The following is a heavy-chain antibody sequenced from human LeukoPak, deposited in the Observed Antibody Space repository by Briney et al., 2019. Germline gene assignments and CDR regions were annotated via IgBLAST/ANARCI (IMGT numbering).Heavy chain of an antibody. CDR2: MNSDGSAT. CDR1: GFTLSRYW. J-gene: IGHJ4*02. Sequence: GGSLRLPCAVSGFTLSRYWMHWVRQAPGKGLAWVSRMNSDGSATTYADSVKGRFTISRDNSKNTLYLQMNSLRAEDTAVYYCARELWGSSFDYWGQGTLVTVSS. V-gene: IGHV3-74*01. D-gene: IGHD3-16*01. CDR3: ARELWGSSFDY.